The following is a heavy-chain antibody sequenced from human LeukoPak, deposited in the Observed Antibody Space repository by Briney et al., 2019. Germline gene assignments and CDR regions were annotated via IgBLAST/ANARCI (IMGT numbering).Heavy chain of an antibody. D-gene: IGHD1-26*01. Sequence: SETLSLTCAVYGGSFSGYYWSWIRQPLGKGLEWIGEINHSGSTNYNPSLKSRVTISVDTSKNQFSLKLSSVTAADTAVYYCAAWELTYYYYGMDVWGQGTTVTVSS. J-gene: IGHJ6*02. CDR2: INHSGST. CDR3: AAWELTYYYYGMDV. CDR1: GGSFSGYY. V-gene: IGHV4-34*01.